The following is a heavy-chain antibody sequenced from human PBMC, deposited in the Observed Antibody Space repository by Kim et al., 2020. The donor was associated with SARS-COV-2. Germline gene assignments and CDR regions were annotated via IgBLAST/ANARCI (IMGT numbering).Heavy chain of an antibody. D-gene: IGHD5-12*01. CDR3: ARGGRDGYRGDY. Sequence: GGSLRLSCAASGFTFSSYWMHWVRQAPGKGLVWVSRIISDGSSTTHAGSVMGRFTISRDNAENTLYLQMNSLRAEDTAVYYCARGGRDGYRGDYWGQGTLVTVS. CDR1: GFTFSSYW. V-gene: IGHV3-74*01. CDR2: IISDGSST. J-gene: IGHJ4*02.